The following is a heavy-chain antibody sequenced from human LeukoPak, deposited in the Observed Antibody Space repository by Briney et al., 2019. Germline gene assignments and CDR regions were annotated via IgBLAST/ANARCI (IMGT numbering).Heavy chain of an antibody. CDR1: GFTFSNYW. J-gene: IGHJ4*02. CDR3: ARDWGAYYHFFDY. V-gene: IGHV3-7*01. CDR2: IKLDGSEK. D-gene: IGHD3-22*01. Sequence: GGSLRLSCAASGFTFSNYWMTWVRQAPGKGLEWVANIKLDGSEKYYVDSVKGRFTISRDNAKKSLYLQMDSLRAEDAAVYYCARDWGAYYHFFDYWGQGTLVTVSS.